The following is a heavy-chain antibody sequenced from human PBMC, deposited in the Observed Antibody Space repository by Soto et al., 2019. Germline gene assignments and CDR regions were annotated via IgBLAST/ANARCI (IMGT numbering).Heavy chain of an antibody. D-gene: IGHD5-18*01. J-gene: IGHJ4*02. CDR2: INSDGST. CDR3: ARSGYSVAWGY. Sequence: EVQLVESGGGLIPPGGSLRLSCADSGFLVNSAYMTWVRQAPGKGLEWLSMINSDGSTLYAESVKGRFTISRDNSKNRLDLQMNSLRAEDTAMYYCARSGYSVAWGYWGQGTLGIVTS. V-gene: IGHV3-53*01. CDR1: GFLVNSAY.